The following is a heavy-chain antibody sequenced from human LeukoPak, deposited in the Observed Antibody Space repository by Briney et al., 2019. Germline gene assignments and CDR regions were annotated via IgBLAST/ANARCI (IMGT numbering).Heavy chain of an antibody. CDR3: ARGMRITAAGTFYFDH. CDR2: TYYRSKWYD. Sequence: SQTLSITCAIYGDSVSSNSAAWNWIRQSPSRGLEWLGRTYYRSKWYDDYAVSVKSRVTINPDTSKNQFSLQLKSVTPEDTAVYYCARGMRITAAGTFYFDHWGQGTLVTVSS. V-gene: IGHV6-1*01. D-gene: IGHD6-25*01. J-gene: IGHJ4*02. CDR1: GDSVSSNSAA.